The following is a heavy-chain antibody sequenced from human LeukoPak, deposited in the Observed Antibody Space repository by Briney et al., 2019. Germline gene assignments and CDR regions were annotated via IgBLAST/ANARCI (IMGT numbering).Heavy chain of an antibody. D-gene: IGHD1-26*01. CDR3: ARGWDVDYFYYHMDV. V-gene: IGHV4-59*01. J-gene: IGHJ6*03. CDR1: GGSMTGFF. CDR2: IYYSGIT. Sequence: PSETLSLTCSVSGGSMTGFFWTWIRQPPGKGPEWIGYIYYSGITNYNPSLKSRITISVDTSNNEFSLKLKSVTPADAAIYYCARGWDVDYFYYHMDVWGKGTTVTVSS.